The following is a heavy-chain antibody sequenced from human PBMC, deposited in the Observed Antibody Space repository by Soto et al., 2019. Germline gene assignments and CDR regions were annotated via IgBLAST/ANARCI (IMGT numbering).Heavy chain of an antibody. D-gene: IGHD1-1*01. CDR3: ARTYKDFYGLDV. V-gene: IGHV3-13*05. J-gene: IGHJ6*02. CDR1: GFTFRNYD. Sequence: EVQLVESGGGLVQPGGSLRLSCEASGFTFRNYDMHWVRQGTGKGLEWVSGISAAGDPDYADSVEGRLTISRENAQNSFFLPMNSLRVGDTAVYYCARTYKDFYGLDVWGQGTTVIVSS. CDR2: ISAAGDP.